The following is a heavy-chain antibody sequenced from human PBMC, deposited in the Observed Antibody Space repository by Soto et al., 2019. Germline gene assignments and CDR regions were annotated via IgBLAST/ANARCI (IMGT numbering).Heavy chain of an antibody. J-gene: IGHJ6*03. CDR2: INHSGST. V-gene: IGHV4-34*01. CDR1: GGSFSGCY. CDR3: ARTYYDILTGYYVYYYYYYMDV. Sequence: PSETLSLTCAVYGGSFSGCYWSWIRQPPGKGLEWIGEINHSGSTNYNPSLKSRVTISVDTSKNQFSLKLSSVTAADTAVYYCARTYYDILTGYYVYYYYYYMDVWGKGTTVTV. D-gene: IGHD3-9*01.